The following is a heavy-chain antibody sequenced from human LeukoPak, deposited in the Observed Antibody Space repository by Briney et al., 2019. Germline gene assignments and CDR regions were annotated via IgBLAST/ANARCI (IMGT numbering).Heavy chain of an antibody. Sequence: GGSLRLSCAASGFTGSSNYMSWVRQAPGKGLEWVSVIYSGGSTYYADSVKGRFTIARDNSKNTLYLQMNSLRAEDTAVYYCAREDSYSSSSDYYYYMDVWGKGTTVTVSS. CDR2: IYSGGST. CDR1: GFTGSSNY. J-gene: IGHJ6*03. D-gene: IGHD6-6*01. V-gene: IGHV3-66*02. CDR3: AREDSYSSSSDYYYYMDV.